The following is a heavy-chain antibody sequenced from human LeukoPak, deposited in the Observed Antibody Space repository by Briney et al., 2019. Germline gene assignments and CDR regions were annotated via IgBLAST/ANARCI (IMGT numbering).Heavy chain of an antibody. J-gene: IGHJ6*03. CDR3: ARLAVADPPYYYYYMDV. CDR1: GYTFTSYG. Sequence: GASVKVSCKASGYTFTSYGISWVRQAPGQGLEWMGWISAYNGNTNYAQKLQGRVTMTTDTSTSTAYMELRSLRSDDTAVYYCARLAVADPPYYYYYMDVWGKGTTVTVSS. V-gene: IGHV1-18*01. CDR2: ISAYNGNT. D-gene: IGHD6-19*01.